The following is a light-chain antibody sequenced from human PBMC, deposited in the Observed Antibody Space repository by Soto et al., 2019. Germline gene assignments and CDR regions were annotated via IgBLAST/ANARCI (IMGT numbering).Light chain of an antibody. V-gene: IGLV2-14*01. CDR2: EVG. J-gene: IGLJ2*01. CDR3: SSYTTASVI. CDR1: SSDVGGYNY. Sequence: QSALTQPAYVSGSPGQSITLSCTGTSSDVGGYNYVSWYQQHPGKAPKLLIYEVGNRPSGVSNRFSGSKSGNTASLTISGLQAEDEDDYYCSSYTTASVIFGGGTQLAVL.